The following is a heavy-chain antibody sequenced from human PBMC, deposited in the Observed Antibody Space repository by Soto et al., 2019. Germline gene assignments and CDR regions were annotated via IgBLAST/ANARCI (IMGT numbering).Heavy chain of an antibody. CDR2: INTGNDNT. J-gene: IGHJ4*02. CDR3: ARGYDFGESVDS. D-gene: IGHD4-17*01. Sequence: ASVKVSCKTSGYSFTSYTIHWVRQAPGQRLEWMGWINTGNDNTKYSQKFQGRVTITRDTSASTAYMEVSSLTSEGTAVYYCARGYDFGESVDSWGQGTLVTVSS. V-gene: IGHV1-3*04. CDR1: GYSFTSYT.